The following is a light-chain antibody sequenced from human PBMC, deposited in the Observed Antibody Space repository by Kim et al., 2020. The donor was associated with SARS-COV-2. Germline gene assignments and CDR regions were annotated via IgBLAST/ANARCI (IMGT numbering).Light chain of an antibody. J-gene: IGLJ1*01. CDR2: GYT. V-gene: IGLV1-40*01. CDR1: RPDMGAGFD. CDR3: QSYDNSLNASHV. Sequence: GTVSWTGGRPDMGAGFDGQWYLQVPGIAPKLLIYGYTNRPSGVSDRFSGSKSGASSSLAITVLQADDEAGYYCQSYDNSLNASHVFGTGTKVTVL.